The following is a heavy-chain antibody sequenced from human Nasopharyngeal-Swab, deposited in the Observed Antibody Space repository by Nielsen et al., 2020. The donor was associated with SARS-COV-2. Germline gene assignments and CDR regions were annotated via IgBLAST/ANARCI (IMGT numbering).Heavy chain of an antibody. D-gene: IGHD6-25*01. CDR3: ARGGTSPFDS. V-gene: IGHV4-59*08. J-gene: IGHJ5*01. CDR1: GVSISSQY. Sequence: SETLSLTCTVSGVSISSQYWSWIRQPPGKGLEWIGYISHNSGTNYNPSLKSRVTISVDTSKNQFSLKLNSVTAADTAVYYCARGGTSPFDSWGQGTLVTVSS. CDR2: ISHNSGT.